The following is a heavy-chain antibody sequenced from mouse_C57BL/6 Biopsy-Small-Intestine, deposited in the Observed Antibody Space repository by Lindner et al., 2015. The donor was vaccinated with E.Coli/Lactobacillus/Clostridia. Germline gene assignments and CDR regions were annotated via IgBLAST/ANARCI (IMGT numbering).Heavy chain of an antibody. D-gene: IGHD2-5*01. CDR3: AREGNYYSNWAMDY. J-gene: IGHJ4*01. CDR1: GYAFTNYL. CDR2: IYPGDGDT. V-gene: IGHV1-54*01. Sequence: VQLQESGAELVRPGTSVKVSCEASGYAFTNYLIEWVKQRPGEGLEWIGRIYPGDGDTNYNGKFKGKATLTADKSSSTAYMELRSLTSEDSAVYFCAREGNYYSNWAMDYWGQGTSVTVSS.